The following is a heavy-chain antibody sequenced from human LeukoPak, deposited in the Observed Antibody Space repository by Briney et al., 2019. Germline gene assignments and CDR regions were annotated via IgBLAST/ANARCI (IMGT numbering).Heavy chain of an antibody. CDR3: ARSDSSAFKNDY. Sequence: ASVKVSCKASGYTFTRYYMHWVRQAPGQGLEWMGWINPNSGGTNYAQKFQGRVTMTRDTSVSTAYMELSRLRSDDTAVYYCARSDSSAFKNDYWGQGTLVTVSS. CDR2: INPNSGGT. J-gene: IGHJ4*02. D-gene: IGHD3-22*01. CDR1: GYTFTRYY. V-gene: IGHV1-2*02.